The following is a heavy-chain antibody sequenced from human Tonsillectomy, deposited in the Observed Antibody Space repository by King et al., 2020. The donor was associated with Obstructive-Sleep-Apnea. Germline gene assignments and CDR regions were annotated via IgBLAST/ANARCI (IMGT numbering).Heavy chain of an antibody. D-gene: IGHD3-3*01. CDR2: IYYSGST. J-gene: IGHJ5*02. CDR3: ARGYIRLYYDFWSDGWFDP. Sequence: LQLQESGPGLVKPSETLSLTCTVSGGSISSCSYYWGWIRQPPGKGLEWIGSIYYSGSTYYNPSLKSRVTISVDTSKNQFSLKLSSVTAADTAVYYCARGYIRLYYDFWSDGWFDPWGQGTLVTVSS. V-gene: IGHV4-39*07. CDR1: GGSISSCSYY.